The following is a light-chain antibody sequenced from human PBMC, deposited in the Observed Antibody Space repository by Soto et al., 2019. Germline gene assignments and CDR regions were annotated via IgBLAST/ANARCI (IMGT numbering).Light chain of an antibody. Sequence: QSALTQPASVSGSHGLSITISCTGTSSEVGKYNYVSWYQQHPAKAPKLMIFEVSNRPSWVSNRFSGSKSGNTASLTISGLQAEDEAEYYCSSYTGSSTNTLVFGGGTKLTVL. J-gene: IGLJ2*01. CDR3: SSYTGSSTNTLV. CDR2: EVS. CDR1: SSEVGKYNY. V-gene: IGLV2-14*01.